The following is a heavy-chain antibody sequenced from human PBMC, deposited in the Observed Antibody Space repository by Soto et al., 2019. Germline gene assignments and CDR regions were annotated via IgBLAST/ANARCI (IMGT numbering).Heavy chain of an antibody. D-gene: IGHD6-19*01. CDR2: VNAGNGNT. CDR1: GYTFTSYA. J-gene: IGHJ6*02. Sequence: ASVKVPCKASGYTFTSYAMHWVRQAPGQRLEWMGWVNAGNGNTKYSEKFQGRVTITRDTSASTAYMELSSLRSEDTAVYYCARRSVAGTSDGMDVWGQGTTVTVSS. V-gene: IGHV1-3*01. CDR3: ARRSVAGTSDGMDV.